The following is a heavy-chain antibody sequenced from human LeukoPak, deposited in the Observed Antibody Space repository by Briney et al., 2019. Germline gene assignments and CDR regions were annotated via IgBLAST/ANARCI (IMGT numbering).Heavy chain of an antibody. V-gene: IGHV3-30*04. Sequence: GGSLRLSCAASGFTFSSYAMHWVRQAPGKGLEWVEVISYDGSNKYYADSVKGRFTISRDNSKNTLYLQMNSLRAEDTAVYYCARDSGSSWFNAFDIWGQGTMVTVSS. CDR2: ISYDGSNK. D-gene: IGHD6-13*01. J-gene: IGHJ3*02. CDR1: GFTFSSYA. CDR3: ARDSGSSWFNAFDI.